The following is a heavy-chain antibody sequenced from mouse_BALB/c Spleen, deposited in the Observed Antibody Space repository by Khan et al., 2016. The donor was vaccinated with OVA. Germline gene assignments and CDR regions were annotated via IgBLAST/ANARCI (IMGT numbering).Heavy chain of an antibody. D-gene: IGHD1-1*01. Sequence: IQLVQSGPELVKPGASVKISCKASGYSFTGYFMNWVMQSHGKSLEWIGRINPHIGETFYNQKFMDKATLTVDESSSTAHMELRSLASEDYAVYYCARKNGSDFDYWGQGTTLTVSS. J-gene: IGHJ2*01. V-gene: IGHV1-20*02. CDR2: INPHIGET. CDR3: ARKNGSDFDY. CDR1: GYSFTGYF.